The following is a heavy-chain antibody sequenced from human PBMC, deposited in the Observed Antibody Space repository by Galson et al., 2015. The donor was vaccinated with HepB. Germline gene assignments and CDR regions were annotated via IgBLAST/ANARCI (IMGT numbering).Heavy chain of an antibody. J-gene: IGHJ6*02. CDR3: AKDDRRAYYGMDV. CDR1: GFTFDDYT. Sequence: SLRLSCAASGFTFDDYTMHWVRQAPGKGLEWVSLISWDGGSTYYADSVKGRFTISRDNSKNSLYLQMNSLRTEDTALYYCAKDDRRAYYGMDVWGQGTTVTVSS. V-gene: IGHV3-43*01. CDR2: ISWDGGST.